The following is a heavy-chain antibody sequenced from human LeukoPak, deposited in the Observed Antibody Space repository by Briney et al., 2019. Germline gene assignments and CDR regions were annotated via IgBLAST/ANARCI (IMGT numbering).Heavy chain of an antibody. D-gene: IGHD2-2*01. Sequence: GGSLRLSCAASGFTFSSYAMSWLRPATGKGLEWVSTIRGSGGSTYYADSVKGRFTITRDNSKNTLYLQMNSLRAEDTAVYYCAKDVSTSCFDYWGQGTLVTVSS. J-gene: IGHJ4*02. CDR3: AKDVSTSCFDY. CDR1: GFTFSSYA. V-gene: IGHV3-23*01. CDR2: IRGSGGST.